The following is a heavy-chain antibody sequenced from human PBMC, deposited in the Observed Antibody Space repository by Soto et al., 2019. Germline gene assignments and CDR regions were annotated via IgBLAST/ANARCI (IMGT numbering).Heavy chain of an antibody. CDR3: ARDVGKQWLSLSTSIYYYYAKDV. CDR1: DDCVSSITFH. V-gene: IGHV4-61*01. J-gene: IGHJ6*02. D-gene: IGHD3-22*01. Sequence: SETLSLTCTVSDDCVSSITFHWSWVRHPPGKGLEWIEYRFYSGSTNYNPSLKSRVTVSVDRSKSQVSLNLTSVTAADSAVYYCARDVGKQWLSLSTSIYYYYAKDVWGQGTTVTVSS. CDR2: RFYSGST.